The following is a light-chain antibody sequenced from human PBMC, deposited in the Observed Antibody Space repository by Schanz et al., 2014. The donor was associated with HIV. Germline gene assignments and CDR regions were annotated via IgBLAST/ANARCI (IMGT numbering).Light chain of an antibody. CDR2: GAS. CDR1: QSVSSSY. J-gene: IGKJ1*01. Sequence: EIVMTQSPATLSVSPGERATLSCRASQSVSSSYLAWYQQKPGQAPSLLIYGASSRATGIPDRFSGSGSGTDFTLTISRLEPEDFAVYYCQQHGTSPWTFGQGTKV. CDR3: QQHGTSPWT. V-gene: IGKV3-20*01.